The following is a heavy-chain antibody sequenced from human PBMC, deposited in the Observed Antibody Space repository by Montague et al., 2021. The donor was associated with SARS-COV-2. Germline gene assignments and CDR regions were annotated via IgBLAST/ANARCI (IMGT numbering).Heavy chain of an antibody. CDR2: INHSGST. D-gene: IGHD1-14*01. CDR1: GGSFSGYY. Sequence: SETLSLTCAVYGGSFSGYYWSWIRQPPGKGLEWIGEINHSGSTNYNPSLKSRVTISVDTSKNQFSLKLSSVTAADTAVYYCARSKPVSSFYYYYGMDVWGQGTTATVSS. J-gene: IGHJ6*02. CDR3: ARSKPVSSFYYYYGMDV. V-gene: IGHV4-34*01.